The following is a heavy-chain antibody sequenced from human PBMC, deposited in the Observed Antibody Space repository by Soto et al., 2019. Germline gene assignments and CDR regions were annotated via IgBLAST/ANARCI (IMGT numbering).Heavy chain of an antibody. J-gene: IGHJ6*02. CDR3: ARGVGSSSVWYYYYYGMDV. Sequence: SETLALTCAVYGGSFSGYYWSWIRQPPGKGLEWIGEINHSGSTNYNPSLKSRVTISVDTSKNQFSLKLSSVTAADTAVYYCARGVGSSSVWYYYYYGMDVWGQGTTVTVSS. V-gene: IGHV4-34*01. CDR1: GGSFSGYY. CDR2: INHSGST. D-gene: IGHD6-6*01.